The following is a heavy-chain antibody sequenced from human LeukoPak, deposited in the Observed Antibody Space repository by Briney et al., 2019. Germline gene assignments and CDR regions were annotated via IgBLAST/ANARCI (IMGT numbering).Heavy chain of an antibody. Sequence: SETLSLTCAVSGGSIGSYYWSWLRQPPGRGLEWIGYIYYSGTTNYNPSLKSRVTISVDTSKNQFSLKLSSVTAADTAVYYCARTPRDGYFDYWGQGTLVTVSS. J-gene: IGHJ4*02. CDR1: GGSIGSYY. CDR3: ARTPRDGYFDY. V-gene: IGHV4-59*01. CDR2: IYYSGTT.